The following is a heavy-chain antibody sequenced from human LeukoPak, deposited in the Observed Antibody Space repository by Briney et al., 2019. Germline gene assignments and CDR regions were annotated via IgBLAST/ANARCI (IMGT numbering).Heavy chain of an antibody. CDR1: GFTFSSYA. Sequence: GGSLRLSCAASGFTFSSYAMSWVRQAPGKGLEWVSAISGSGGSTYYADSVKGRFTISRDNSKNTLYLQMNSLRAEDTAVYYCAKEWKARGVITAGLDYWGQGTLVTVSS. CDR2: ISGSGGST. CDR3: AKEWKARGVITAGLDY. D-gene: IGHD3-10*01. V-gene: IGHV3-23*01. J-gene: IGHJ4*02.